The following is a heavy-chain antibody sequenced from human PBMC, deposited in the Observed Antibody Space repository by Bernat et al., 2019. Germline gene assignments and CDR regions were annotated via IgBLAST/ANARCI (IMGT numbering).Heavy chain of an antibody. V-gene: IGHV3-53*01. D-gene: IGHD1-1*01. CDR1: GFTVSSNY. CDR3: ARDGVAPQTGRYYYYYGMDV. J-gene: IGHJ6*02. CDR2: IYSGGST. Sequence: EVQLVESGGGLIQPGGSLRLSCAASGFTVSSNYMSWVRQAPGKGLERVSVIYSGGSTYYAGCVKGRFTNYKDNAKSTLYLQMNSVRAEDTAVYCCARDGVAPQTGRYYYYYGMDVWGRGTTVTVCS.